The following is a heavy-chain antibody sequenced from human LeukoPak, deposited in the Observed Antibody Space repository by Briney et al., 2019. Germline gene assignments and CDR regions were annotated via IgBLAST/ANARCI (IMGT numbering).Heavy chain of an antibody. CDR3: ARGLGDYYDTSGCYYAVPAH. CDR1: GYTFTTYD. Sequence: GASVKVSCKASGYTFTTYDITWVRQATGQGLEWMGWMNPNSGDTAYAQKFQGRVAMTRDTSISTAYMELSSLRSEDTAVYFCARGLGDYYDTSGCYYAVPAHWGQGTLVTVSS. CDR2: MNPNSGDT. D-gene: IGHD3-22*01. V-gene: IGHV1-8*01. J-gene: IGHJ4*02.